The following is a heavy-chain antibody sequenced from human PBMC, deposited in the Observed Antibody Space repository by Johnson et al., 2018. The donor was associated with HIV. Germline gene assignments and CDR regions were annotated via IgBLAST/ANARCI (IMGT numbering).Heavy chain of an antibody. Sequence: EMQLVESGGGVVQPGRSLRLSCAASGFTFSSYAMHWVRQAPGKGLEWVSGINWHGGSTGYADSLKGRFTISRDNAKNSLYLQMNSLRVEDTALYYCARVRGITMIVVVKSYDAFDIWGQGTMVTVSS. CDR2: INWHGGST. D-gene: IGHD3-22*01. V-gene: IGHV3-20*04. J-gene: IGHJ3*02. CDR1: GFTFSSYA. CDR3: ARVRGITMIVVVKSYDAFDI.